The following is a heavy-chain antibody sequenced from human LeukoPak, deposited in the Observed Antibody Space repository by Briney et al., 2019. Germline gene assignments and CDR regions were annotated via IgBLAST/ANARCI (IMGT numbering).Heavy chain of an antibody. Sequence: GGSLRLSCAASGFTFSDYYMSWIRQAPGKGRDGVSYISSSGSTIYYADSVKGRFTISRDNAKNSLYLQMNSLRAEDTAVYYCARDLSKTVTTTVYYFDYWGQGTLVTVSS. D-gene: IGHD4-17*01. CDR2: ISSSGSTI. J-gene: IGHJ4*02. CDR3: ARDLSKTVTTTVYYFDY. V-gene: IGHV3-11*01. CDR1: GFTFSDYY.